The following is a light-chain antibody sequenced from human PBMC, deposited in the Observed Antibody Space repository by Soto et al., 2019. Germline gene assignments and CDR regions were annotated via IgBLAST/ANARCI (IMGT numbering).Light chain of an antibody. J-gene: IGKJ4*01. CDR2: KAS. Sequence: DLQMTQSPSTLSASVGARVTITCRASESISSWLAWYQQKPGKAPKLLIYKASSLESGVPSRFRGSGSGTEFTLTISSLQPDDFATYYCQQYNSFSLTFGGGTKVESK. V-gene: IGKV1-5*03. CDR3: QQYNSFSLT. CDR1: ESISSW.